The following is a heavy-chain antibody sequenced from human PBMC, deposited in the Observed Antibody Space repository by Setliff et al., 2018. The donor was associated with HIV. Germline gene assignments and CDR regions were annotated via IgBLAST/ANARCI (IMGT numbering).Heavy chain of an antibody. D-gene: IGHD2-15*01. V-gene: IGHV4-4*07. Sequence: PSETLSLTCTVSGDSSSSYYCNWIRQPAGKGLEWIGRLYVSGDTNYNPSLKSRVTMSLDTSKKHFSLNLKSVTAADTAVYYCALTGHRLLRGYMDVWGKGTTVTVSS. J-gene: IGHJ6*03. CDR2: LYVSGDT. CDR3: ALTGHRLLRGYMDV. CDR1: GDSSSSYY.